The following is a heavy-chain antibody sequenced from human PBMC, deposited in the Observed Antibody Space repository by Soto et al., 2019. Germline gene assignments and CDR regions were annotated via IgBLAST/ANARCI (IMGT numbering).Heavy chain of an antibody. J-gene: IGHJ5*02. V-gene: IGHV1-69*13. CDR2: IIPIFGTA. CDR1: GGTFSSYA. Sequence: SVKVSCKASGGTFSSYAISWVRQAPGQGLEWMGGIIPIFGTANYAQKFQGRVTITADESTSTAYMELSSLRSEDTAVYYCARARYLRNWFDPWGQGTLVTVSS. D-gene: IGHD3-9*01. CDR3: ARARYLRNWFDP.